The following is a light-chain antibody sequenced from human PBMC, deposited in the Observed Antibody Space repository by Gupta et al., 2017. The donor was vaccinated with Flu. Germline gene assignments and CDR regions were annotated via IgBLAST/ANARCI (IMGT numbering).Light chain of an antibody. J-gene: IGLJ2*01. CDR1: TSNIGSQY. CDR3: ATWDSDLSAFV. CDR2: END. Sequence: QSPLTQPPSVSAAPGQKVTISCFGSTSNIGSQYVSWYQQVPGTAPKVLIFENDQRPSGIPDRFSGSRSGTSATLGITGLHTGDEAVYYCATWDSDLSAFVFGGGTNLTVL. V-gene: IGLV1-51*02.